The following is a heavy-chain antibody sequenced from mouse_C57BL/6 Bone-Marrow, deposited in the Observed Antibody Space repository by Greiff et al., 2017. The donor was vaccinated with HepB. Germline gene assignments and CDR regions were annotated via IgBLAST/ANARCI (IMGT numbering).Heavy chain of an antibody. CDR2: IDPSDSYT. V-gene: IGHV1-50*01. Sequence: QVQLQQPGAELVKPGASVKLSCKASGYTFTSYWMQWVKQRPGQGLEWIGEIDPSDSYTNYNQKFKGKATLTVDTSSSTAYMQRSSLTSEDSAVYYCARSRYKGFAYWGQGTLVTVSA. CDR1: GYTFTSYW. D-gene: IGHD1-3*01. J-gene: IGHJ3*01. CDR3: ARSRYKGFAY.